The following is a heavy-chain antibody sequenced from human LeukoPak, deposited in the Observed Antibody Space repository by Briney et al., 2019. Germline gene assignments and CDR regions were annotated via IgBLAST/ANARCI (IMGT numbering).Heavy chain of an antibody. D-gene: IGHD2-21*01. CDR1: GFSFSSYG. Sequence: GGSLRLSCAASGFSFSSYGMHWVRQAPGKGLEWVAFIRFDGSDKFYADSVKGRIAISRDNSKNTLFLQMNSLRAEDTAVYYCAKDRGDCYDYWGQGTLVTVSS. CDR3: AKDRGDCYDY. J-gene: IGHJ4*02. V-gene: IGHV3-30*02. CDR2: IRFDGSDK.